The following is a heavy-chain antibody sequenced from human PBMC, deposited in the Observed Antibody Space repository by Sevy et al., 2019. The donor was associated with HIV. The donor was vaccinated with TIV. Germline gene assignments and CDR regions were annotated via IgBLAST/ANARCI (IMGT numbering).Heavy chain of an antibody. J-gene: IGHJ4*02. CDR1: GFTFSDYY. D-gene: IGHD4-17*01. CDR3: ARLRWAKHYFDY. Sequence: GGSLRLSCAASGFTFSDYYMSWIRQAPGKGLEWVSYISPSGGGAYDAVSVKGRFTISRDNAKNSLSLQMNSLRAEDTAVYYCARLRWAKHYFDYWGQGSLVTVSS. V-gene: IGHV3-11*01. CDR2: ISPSGGGA.